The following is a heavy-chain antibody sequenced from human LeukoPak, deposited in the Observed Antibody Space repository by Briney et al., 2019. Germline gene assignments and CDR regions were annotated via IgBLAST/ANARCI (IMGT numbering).Heavy chain of an antibody. Sequence: PSETLSLTCSVSGDSFSSSSYYWGWIRQPPGKGLEWIGSIYYSGTTYYNPSLKSRVTISVDTSKNQFSLKLSSVTAADTAVYYCARERCSSTSCYYYYGMDVWGQGTTVTVSS. D-gene: IGHD2-2*01. CDR1: GDSFSSSSYY. V-gene: IGHV4-39*07. CDR3: ARERCSSTSCYYYYGMDV. CDR2: IYYSGTT. J-gene: IGHJ6*02.